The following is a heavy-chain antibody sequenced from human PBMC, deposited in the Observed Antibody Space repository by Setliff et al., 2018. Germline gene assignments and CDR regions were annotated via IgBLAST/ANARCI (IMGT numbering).Heavy chain of an antibody. CDR2: IYVSGST. CDR3: ARGITSGGYWGQSSHYLDV. Sequence: SETLSLTCTVSGGSISSDSHYWGWIRQPAGKGLEWIGRIYVSGSTIYNPSLKSRVTVSIDTSKNQFSLKLNSVTAADTAVYFCARGITSGGYWGQSSHYLDVWGKGTTVTVSS. J-gene: IGHJ6*03. CDR1: GGSISSDSHY. V-gene: IGHV4-61*02. D-gene: IGHD3-22*01.